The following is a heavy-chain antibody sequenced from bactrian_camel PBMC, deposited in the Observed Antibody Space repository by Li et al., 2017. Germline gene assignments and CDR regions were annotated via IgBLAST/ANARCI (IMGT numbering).Heavy chain of an antibody. Sequence: HVQLVESGGGSVQPGTSARLSCVASGYTTRRACMGWFRQAPGSQREVVAGVDGNGRSTYADSVKGRFTISRDNAKNTMYLQMNSLKPEDTALYYCAADVCGGASLFLRRSANLEYNYRGQGTQVTVS. D-gene: IGHD2*01. J-gene: IGHJ4*01. CDR2: VDGNGRS. CDR3: AADVCGGASLFLRRSANLEYNY. CDR1: GYTTRRAC. V-gene: IGHV3S53*01.